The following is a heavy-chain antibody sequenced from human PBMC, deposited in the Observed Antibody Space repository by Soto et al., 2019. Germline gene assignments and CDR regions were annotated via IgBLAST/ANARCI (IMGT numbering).Heavy chain of an antibody. D-gene: IGHD3-9*01. J-gene: IGHJ4*02. V-gene: IGHV1-18*01. CDR1: GYTFTSYG. Sequence: ASVKVSCKASGYTFTSYGISWVRQAPGQGLEWMGWVSAYNGNTNYAQKLQGRVTMTTDTSTSTAYMELRSLRSDDTAVYYCARGGLGRYFDWFPFAIDYWGQGTMGTVSS. CDR3: ARGGLGRYFDWFPFAIDY. CDR2: VSAYNGNT.